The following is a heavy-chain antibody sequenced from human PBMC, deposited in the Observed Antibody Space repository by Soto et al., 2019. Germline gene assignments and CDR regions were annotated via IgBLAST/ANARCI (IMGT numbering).Heavy chain of an antibody. D-gene: IGHD3-16*01. J-gene: IGHJ4*02. V-gene: IGHV3-66*01. CDR3: ATGVNYRPILG. CDR1: GFAVSSNH. Sequence: EVQLVESGGGLVQPGGSLRLSCAASGFAVSSNHMTWVRQAPGKGLEWVSVIYSGGSTYYADSVKGRFTNSRDNSENTLYLHMNSLRDEDTAVYYCATGVNYRPILGWGQGTLVTVSS. CDR2: IYSGGST.